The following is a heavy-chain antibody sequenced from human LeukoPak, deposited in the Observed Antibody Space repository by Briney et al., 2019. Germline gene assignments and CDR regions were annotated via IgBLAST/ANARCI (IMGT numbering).Heavy chain of an antibody. V-gene: IGHV4-59*01. CDR2: IYYSGST. J-gene: IGHJ5*02. CDR1: GGSISSYY. Sequence: SETLSLTCTVSGGSISSYYWSWIRQPPGKGLEWIGYIYYSGSTNYNPSFKSRVTISVDTSKNQFSLKLSSVTAADTAVYYCARNIVVVVAATDGWFDPWGQGTLVTVSS. D-gene: IGHD2-15*01. CDR3: ARNIVVVVAATDGWFDP.